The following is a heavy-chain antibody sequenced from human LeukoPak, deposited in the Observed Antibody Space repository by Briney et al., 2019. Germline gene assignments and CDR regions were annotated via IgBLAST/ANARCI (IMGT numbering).Heavy chain of an antibody. J-gene: IGHJ3*02. CDR1: GFTFSSYG. CDR2: IWYDGSNK. V-gene: IGHV3-33*06. CDR3: AKSGSSSWYDGDAFDI. Sequence: PGRSLRLSCAASGFTFSSYGMHWVRQAPGKGLEWVAVIWYDGSNKYYADSVKGRFTISRDNSKSTLYLQMNSLRAEDTAVYYCAKSGSSSWYDGDAFDIWGQGTMVTVSS. D-gene: IGHD6-13*01.